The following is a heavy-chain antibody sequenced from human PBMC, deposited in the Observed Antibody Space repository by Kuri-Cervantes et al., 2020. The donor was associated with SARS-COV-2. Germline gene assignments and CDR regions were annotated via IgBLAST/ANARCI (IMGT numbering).Heavy chain of an antibody. Sequence: GGSLRLSCAASGFTFSGHWIHWVRQAPGKGLVWVSRINPDGSYTNNADSVKGRFTLSRDNAKNMLFLQMNSLRAEDTAVYYCARELNDFWSGRRKDYWGQGTPVTVSS. V-gene: IGHV3-74*01. CDR1: GFTFSGHW. J-gene: IGHJ4*02. CDR3: ARELNDFWSGRRKDY. CDR2: INPDGSYT. D-gene: IGHD3-3*01.